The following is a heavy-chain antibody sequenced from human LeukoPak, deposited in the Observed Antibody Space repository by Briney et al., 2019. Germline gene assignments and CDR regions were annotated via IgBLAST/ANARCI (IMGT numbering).Heavy chain of an antibody. J-gene: IGHJ1*01. CDR1: GLTFSNSW. CDR2: INNDGSYT. D-gene: IGHD3-10*01. V-gene: IGHV3-74*01. CDR3: ARVSGLGTNEYYQY. Sequence: GGSLRLSCAASGLTFSNSWMHWVRQAPGKGLLWVSRINNDGSYTSYADSVKGRFTISRDNAKNTLNLQMNSLRAEDTAVYYCARVSGLGTNEYYQYWGQGTPVTVHS.